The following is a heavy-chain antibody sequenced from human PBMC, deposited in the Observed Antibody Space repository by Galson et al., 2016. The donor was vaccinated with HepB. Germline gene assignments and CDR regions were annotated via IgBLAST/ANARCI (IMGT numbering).Heavy chain of an antibody. CDR2: IGYGGTPT. V-gene: IGHV3-11*01. CDR1: GFTFSDYF. D-gene: IGHD2-8*01. Sequence: SLRLSRAASGFTFSDYFMSWLRQAPGKGLEWISYIGYGGTPTYYADSVKGRFTISRDNAKSSLYLEMNSRRAEDTAVYYCATQWRSWGQGTLVTVSA. J-gene: IGHJ4*02. CDR3: ATQWRS.